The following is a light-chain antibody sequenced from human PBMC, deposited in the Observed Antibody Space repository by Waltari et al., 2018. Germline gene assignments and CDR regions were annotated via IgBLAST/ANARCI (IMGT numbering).Light chain of an antibody. CDR2: AAS. J-gene: IGKJ1*01. Sequence: IQMTQSPLSLSASVGDSISITYRASQTLKNSLNWYQQKPGKVPKLLIYAASTLHTGVPSRFSGSGSGTEFTLTITSLLPEDFATYYCQQSYSAPEVFGPGTRVEVK. V-gene: IGKV1-39*01. CDR3: QQSYSAPEV. CDR1: QTLKNS.